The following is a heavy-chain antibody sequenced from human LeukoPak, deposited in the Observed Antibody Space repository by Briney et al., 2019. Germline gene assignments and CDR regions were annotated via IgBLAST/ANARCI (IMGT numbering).Heavy chain of an antibody. CDR3: ARVGSYYHFYFDV. CDR1: GGSFSDGFF. CDR2: INHRGST. J-gene: IGHJ6*03. Sequence: SETLSLTCDVNGGSFSDGFFWSWLRHSPGKGLDWIGEINHRGSTSNTPSLKSRVTISLDPSQNQFSLRLTSVAAADTALYYCARVGSYYHFYFDVWGKGTTVTVSS. V-gene: IGHV4-34*01.